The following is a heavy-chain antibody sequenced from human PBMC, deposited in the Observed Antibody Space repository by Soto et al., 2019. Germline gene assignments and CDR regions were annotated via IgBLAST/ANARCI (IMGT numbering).Heavy chain of an antibody. CDR1: GYTFTRYG. CDR2: IKTYNGNT. CDR3: AMVDVYVTPSPQDV. V-gene: IGHV1-18*01. D-gene: IGHD3-16*01. J-gene: IGHJ6*02. Sequence: QVQLVQSGAEVKNPGASVKVSCKASGYTFTRYGIGWARQAPGQGLEWMGWIKTYNGNTNYAQNVQGRVTLPTDTSTSTAYMELRSLRSNDTAIYYCAMVDVYVTPSPQDVWGQGTTVIVSS.